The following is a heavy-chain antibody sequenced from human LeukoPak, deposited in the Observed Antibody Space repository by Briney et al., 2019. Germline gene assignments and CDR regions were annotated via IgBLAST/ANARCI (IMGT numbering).Heavy chain of an antibody. D-gene: IGHD2-2*01. CDR2: INPNSGGT. CDR1: GYTFTGYY. V-gene: IGHV1-2*02. J-gene: IGHJ5*02. CDR3: AREVDAAAAYNWFDP. Sequence: ASVKVSCKASGYTFTGYYMHWVRQAPGQGLEWMGWINPNSGGTNYAQKFQGRVTMTRDTSISTAYMELSRLRSDDTAVYYCAREVDAAAAYNWFDPWGQGTLVTVSS.